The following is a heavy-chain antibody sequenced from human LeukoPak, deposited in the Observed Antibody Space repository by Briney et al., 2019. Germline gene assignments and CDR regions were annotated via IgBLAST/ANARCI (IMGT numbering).Heavy chain of an antibody. CDR3: ARDPGDYGVYGMDV. CDR2: IWYDGSNK. Sequence: PGGSLRLSCAASGFTFSSYGMHWVRQAPGKGLEWVAVIWYDGSNKYYADSVKGRFTISRDNSKNTLYLQMNSLRAEDTAVYYCARDPGDYGVYGMDVWGQGTTVTVSS. V-gene: IGHV3-33*08. CDR1: GFTFSSYG. D-gene: IGHD4-17*01. J-gene: IGHJ6*02.